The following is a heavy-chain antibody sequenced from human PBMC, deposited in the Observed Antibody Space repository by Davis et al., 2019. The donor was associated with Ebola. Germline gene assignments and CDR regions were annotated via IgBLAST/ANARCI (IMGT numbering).Heavy chain of an antibody. CDR2: INHSGST. Sequence: MPSETLSLTCAVYGGSFSGYYWSWIRQPPGKGLEWIGEINHSGSTNYNPSLKSRVIISVDTSKNQFSLKLSSVTAADTAVYYCARGTTATVLRFLGWLSLHWFDPWGQGTLVTVSS. CDR3: ARGTTATVLRFLGWLSLHWFDP. D-gene: IGHD3-3*01. J-gene: IGHJ5*02. CDR1: GGSFSGYY. V-gene: IGHV4-34*01.